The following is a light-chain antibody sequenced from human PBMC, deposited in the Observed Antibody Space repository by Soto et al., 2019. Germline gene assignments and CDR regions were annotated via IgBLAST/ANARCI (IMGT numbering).Light chain of an antibody. CDR3: QQRHMWLIT. CDR2: DAY. CDR1: QTFRGL. J-gene: IGKJ5*01. Sequence: EVVLTQSPDTLSLSPGERATLSCRASQTFRGLLAWYQQKPGQAPRLLIYDAYNRAADIPPRFSGSGSGTDFTLTISRLEPEDSAVYYCQQRHMWLITFGQGTRLEI. V-gene: IGKV3-11*01.